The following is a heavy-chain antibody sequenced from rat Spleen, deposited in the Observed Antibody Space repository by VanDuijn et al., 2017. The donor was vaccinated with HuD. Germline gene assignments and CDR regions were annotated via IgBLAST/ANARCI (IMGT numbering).Heavy chain of an antibody. CDR1: GFTFNNYW. J-gene: IGHJ2*01. V-gene: IGHV5-31*01. Sequence: EVLLVESGGGLVQPGRSLKVSCIASGFTFNNYWMTWIRQAPGKGLEWVASITNAGGGTYYSDSVKGRFTISRDNAKSTLYLQMDSLRSEDTATYYCTRGYYFDYWGQGVMVTVSS. CDR3: TRGYYFDY. CDR2: ITNAGGGT.